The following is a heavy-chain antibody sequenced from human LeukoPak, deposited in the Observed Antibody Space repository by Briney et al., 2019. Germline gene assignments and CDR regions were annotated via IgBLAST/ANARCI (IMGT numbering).Heavy chain of an antibody. V-gene: IGHV3-23*01. D-gene: IGHD1-26*01. Sequence: GGSLRLSCAASGFTFSSYAMSWVRQAPGKGLEWVSVISGSGDSTYYADSVKGRFTVSRDNSKNTLNLQMNSPRVEDTAVYYCVKDLGRYRNNCFDYWGQGTLVTVSS. CDR3: VKDLGRYRNNCFDY. CDR1: GFTFSSYA. J-gene: IGHJ4*02. CDR2: ISGSGDST.